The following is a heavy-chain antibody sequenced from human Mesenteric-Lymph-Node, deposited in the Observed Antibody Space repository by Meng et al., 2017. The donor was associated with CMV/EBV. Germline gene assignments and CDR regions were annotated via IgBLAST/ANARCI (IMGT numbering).Heavy chain of an antibody. CDR3: ARRGNYDSDYSEY. CDR1: GDSISNSTYY. J-gene: IGHJ4*02. D-gene: IGHD3-22*01. V-gene: IGHV4-39*01. Sequence: QLQRQDAGPGLVKPSETLSLSCIVSGDSISNSTYYWTWIRQPPGKGLEWIGSVHHSGTTYYNPSLKGRLTISVDTSANLFSLRLTTVTAADTATYYCARRGNYDSDYSEYWGQGTLVTVSS. CDR2: VHHSGTT.